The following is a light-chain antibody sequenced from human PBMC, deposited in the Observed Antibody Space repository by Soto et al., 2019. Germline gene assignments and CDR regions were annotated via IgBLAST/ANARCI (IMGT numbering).Light chain of an antibody. CDR1: QSVRSY. CDR3: KQRRIWPWT. J-gene: IGKJ1*01. Sequence: EILLTQSPATLSLSPGERATLSCRASQSVRSYLAWYQQKPGQAPRLLICDATDRATGIPARFSGSGSETDSPLPFGSRGPEDFAVYYCKQRRIWPWTFGKGTKVE. V-gene: IGKV3-11*01. CDR2: DAT.